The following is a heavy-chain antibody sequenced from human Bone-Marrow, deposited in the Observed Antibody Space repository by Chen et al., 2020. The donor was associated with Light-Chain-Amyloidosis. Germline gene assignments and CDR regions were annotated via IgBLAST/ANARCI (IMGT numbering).Heavy chain of an antibody. J-gene: IGHJ4*02. CDR3: ARVVPPNYGANFNS. CDR2: IYYSGNT. CDR1: GGSIMSSRNF. Sequence: QLQLQESGPRLVKSSGTLSLTCTVSGGSIMSSRNFWGWLRQAPGKGLEWIGSIYYSGNTYMNSSLKNRVAMSVDTSNNQCSLRLNSVTAADTAVYFCARVVPPNYGANFNSWGQGTLVIVSS. V-gene: IGHV4-39*07. D-gene: IGHD4-17*01.